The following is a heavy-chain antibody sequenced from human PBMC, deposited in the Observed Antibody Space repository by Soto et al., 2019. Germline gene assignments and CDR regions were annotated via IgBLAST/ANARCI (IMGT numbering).Heavy chain of an antibody. CDR1: GFTFSSYA. CDR3: SKDSAVAVAGTFYY. CDR2: ISGSGGST. V-gene: IGHV3-23*01. D-gene: IGHD6-19*01. J-gene: IGHJ4*02. Sequence: EVQLLESGGGLVQPGGSLRLSCAASGFTFSSYAMSWVRQAPGKGLEWVSAISGSGGSTYYADSVKCLFTVSRHNSKNTLYLHMNSLRAEDTAVYYCSKDSAVAVAGTFYYWGQGTLVTVSS.